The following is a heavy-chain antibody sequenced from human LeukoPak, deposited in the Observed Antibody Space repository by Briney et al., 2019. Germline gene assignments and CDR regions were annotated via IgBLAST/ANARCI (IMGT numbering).Heavy chain of an antibody. CDR2: ISGSGST. CDR3: ARDPSDGTKAFDD. Sequence: GGSLRLSCAASGFTFSSYAMSWVRQAPGKGLEWVSAISGSGSTHYADSVKGRFTISRDNSKNTLYLQMNSLRDEDTAVYYCARDPSDGTKAFDDWGQGTLVTVSS. V-gene: IGHV3-23*01. CDR1: GFTFSSYA. J-gene: IGHJ4*02.